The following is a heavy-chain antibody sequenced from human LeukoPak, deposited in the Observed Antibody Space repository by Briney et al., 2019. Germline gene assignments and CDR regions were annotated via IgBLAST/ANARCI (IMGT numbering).Heavy chain of an antibody. D-gene: IGHD3-9*01. J-gene: IGHJ6*02. CDR2: MNPNSGNT. Sequence: ASVKVSCKASGYTFTSYDINWVRQATGQGLEWMGWMNPNSGNTGYAQKFQGRVTMTTDTSTSTAYMELRSLRSDDTAVYYCARELRYFDWLSPYRSLYGMDVWGQGTTVTVSS. CDR3: ARELRYFDWLSPYRSLYGMDV. CDR1: GYTFTSYD. V-gene: IGHV1-8*01.